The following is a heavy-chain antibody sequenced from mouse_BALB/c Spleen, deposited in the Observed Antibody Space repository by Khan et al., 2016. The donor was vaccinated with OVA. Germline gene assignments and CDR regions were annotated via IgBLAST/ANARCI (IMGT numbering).Heavy chain of an antibody. V-gene: IGHV1-4*01. CDR2: IIPTNDYA. Sequence: QVQLQQSGAELARPGASVKMSCKASGYTFTTYTIHWVKQGPGQGLEWIGYIIPTNDYANYNQKFKDRATLTADKSSSTAYMQLSSLTSEDSALYCCAREGAYYRSDGWFAYWGQGTLVTVSA. D-gene: IGHD2-14*01. J-gene: IGHJ3*01. CDR3: AREGAYYRSDGWFAY. CDR1: GYTFTTYT.